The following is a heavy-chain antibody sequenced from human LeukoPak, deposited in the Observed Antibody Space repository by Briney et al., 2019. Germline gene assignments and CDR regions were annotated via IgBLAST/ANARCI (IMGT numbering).Heavy chain of an antibody. CDR3: ARDPGMIVVVISTYYYYGMDV. D-gene: IGHD3-22*01. J-gene: IGHJ6*02. V-gene: IGHV1-69*13. CDR2: LIPNFGTV. CDR1: GGPFSSYA. Sequence: SVKVSCKAFGGPFSSYAFSWVRQAPGQGLEWMGGLIPNFGTVNYALKFQGRVTITADEPTRTVDMELSSLRSEDTAVYYCARDPGMIVVVISTYYYYGMDVWGQGTTVTVSS.